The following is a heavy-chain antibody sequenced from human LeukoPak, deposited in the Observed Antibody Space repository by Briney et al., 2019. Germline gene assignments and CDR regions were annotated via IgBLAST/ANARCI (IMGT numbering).Heavy chain of an antibody. J-gene: IGHJ4*02. V-gene: IGHV4-38-2*02. CDR3: AWRYYYDTSGYFYVDS. Sequence: SETLSLTCTVSGYSISDYYWGWIRQPPGKGLEWIGSIYHSERTYYNPSLKSRVTISGDTSRNQFSLKLSSVTAADTAVYYCAWRYYYDTSGYFYVDSWGQGTLVTVSS. D-gene: IGHD3-22*01. CDR1: GYSISDYY. CDR2: IYHSERT.